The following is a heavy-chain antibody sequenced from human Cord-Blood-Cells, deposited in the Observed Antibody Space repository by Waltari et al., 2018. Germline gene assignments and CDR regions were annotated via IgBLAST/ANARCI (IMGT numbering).Heavy chain of an antibody. J-gene: IGHJ4*02. CDR2: ISGSGGST. V-gene: IGHV3-23*01. Sequence: EVQLLESGGGLVQPGGSLSPSCAASGFTSSSYAMSWVRQAPGKGLEWVTAISGSGGSTYFADSVKCRFTSSRNNSKNTLYVQMNSLGDEDTAVYYCAKGVYDFWSGYPYFYCIGYWGQGTLVTVSS. CDR3: AKGVYDFWSGYPYFYCIGY. CDR1: GFTSSSYA. D-gene: IGHD3-3*01.